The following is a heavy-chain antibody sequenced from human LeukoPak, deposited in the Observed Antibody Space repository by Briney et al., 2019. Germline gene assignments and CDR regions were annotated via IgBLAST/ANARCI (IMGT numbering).Heavy chain of an antibody. V-gene: IGHV3-23*01. CDR2: ISGSGGST. CDR3: AKGPLRYFDWLLDY. J-gene: IGHJ4*02. CDR1: GFTFSSYA. D-gene: IGHD3-9*01. Sequence: GGSLRLSCAASGFTFSSYAMSWVRQAPEKGLEWVSAISGSGGSTYYADSVKGRFTISRDNSKNTLYLQMNSLRAEYTAVYYCAKGPLRYFDWLLDYWGQGTLVTVSS.